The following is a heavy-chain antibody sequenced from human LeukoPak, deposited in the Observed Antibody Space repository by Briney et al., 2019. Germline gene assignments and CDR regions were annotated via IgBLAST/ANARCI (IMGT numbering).Heavy chain of an antibody. CDR3: ARGLAGQYYYDSSGYYAFGY. CDR1: GYTFTGYY. D-gene: IGHD3-22*01. J-gene: IGHJ4*02. V-gene: IGHV1-2*02. CDR2: INPNSGGT. Sequence: SVKVSCKASGYTFTGYYMHWVRQAPGQGLEWMGWINPNSGGTNYAQKFQGRVTMTRDTSISTTYMELSRLRSDDTAVYYCARGLAGQYYYDSSGYYAFGYWGQGTLVTVSS.